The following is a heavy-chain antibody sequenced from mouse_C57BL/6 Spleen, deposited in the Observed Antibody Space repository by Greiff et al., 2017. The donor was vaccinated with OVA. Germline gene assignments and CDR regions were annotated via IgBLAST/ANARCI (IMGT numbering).Heavy chain of an antibody. Sequence: QVQLKESGPELVKPGASVKISCKASGYAFSSSWMNWVKQRPGKGLEWIGRIYPGDGDTNYNGKFKGKATLTADKYSSTAYMQLSSLTSEDSAVYFCAKTSHANYFDYWGKGTTLTVSS. V-gene: IGHV1-82*01. CDR3: AKTSHANYFDY. J-gene: IGHJ2*01. CDR1: GYAFSSSW. CDR2: IYPGDGDT. D-gene: IGHD3-2*02.